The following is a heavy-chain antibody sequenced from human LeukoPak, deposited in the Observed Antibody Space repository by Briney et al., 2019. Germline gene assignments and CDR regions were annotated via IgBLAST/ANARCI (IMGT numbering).Heavy chain of an antibody. J-gene: IGHJ5*02. CDR3: AVELIVVVPAAIGHNWFDP. CDR1: GGSISSSNW. CDR2: IYHSGST. V-gene: IGHV4-4*02. Sequence: PSETLSLTCAVSGGSISSSNWWSWVRQPPGKGLEWIGEIYHSGSTNYNPSLKSRVTISVDKSKNQFSLKLSSVTAADTAVYYCAVELIVVVPAAIGHNWFDPWGQGTLVTVSS. D-gene: IGHD2-2*02.